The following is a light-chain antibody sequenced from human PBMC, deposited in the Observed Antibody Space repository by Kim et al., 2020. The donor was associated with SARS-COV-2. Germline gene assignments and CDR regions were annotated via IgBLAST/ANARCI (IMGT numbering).Light chain of an antibody. CDR1: TSNTGANY. CDR3: AAWDDSLSGRV. Sequence: GQRVAISCSGSTSNTGANYVYWYQQLPGTAPKVLIYANSQRPSGVPDRFSGSKSGTSASLAISGLRSEDEADYYCAAWDDSLSGRVFGGGTQLTVL. J-gene: IGLJ3*02. V-gene: IGLV1-47*02. CDR2: ANS.